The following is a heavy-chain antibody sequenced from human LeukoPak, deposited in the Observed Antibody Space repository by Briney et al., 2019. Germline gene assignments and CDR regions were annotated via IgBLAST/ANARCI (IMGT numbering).Heavy chain of an antibody. CDR1: GFTFSNAW. CDR2: IKSKTDGGTT. D-gene: IGHD3-22*01. CDR3: TTDKITITTYYEYYMDV. Sequence: PGGSLRLSCAASGFTFSNAWMSWVRQAPGKGLEWVGRIKSKTDGGTTDYAAPVKGRFTISRDDSKNTLYLQMNSLKTEDTAVYYCTTDKITITTYYEYYMDVWGKGTTVTVSS. V-gene: IGHV3-15*01. J-gene: IGHJ6*03.